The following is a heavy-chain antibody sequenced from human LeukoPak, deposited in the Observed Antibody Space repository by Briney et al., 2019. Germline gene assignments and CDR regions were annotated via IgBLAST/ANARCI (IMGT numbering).Heavy chain of an antibody. V-gene: IGHV3-48*03. CDR1: GFTFSSYE. J-gene: IGHJ1*01. CDR3: ARDRTRYGSGSYYEIVGEYFQH. D-gene: IGHD3-10*01. Sequence: GGSLRLSCAASGFTFSSYEMNWVRQAPGKGLEWVSYISSSGSTYYADSVKGRFTISRDNSKNTLYLQMNSLRAEDTAVYYCARDRTRYGSGSYYEIVGEYFQHWGQGTLVTVSS. CDR2: ISSSGST.